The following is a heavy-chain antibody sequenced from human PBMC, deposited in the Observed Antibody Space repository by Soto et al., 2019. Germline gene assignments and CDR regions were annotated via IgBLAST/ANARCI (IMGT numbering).Heavy chain of an antibody. CDR1: GESISSSSYY. J-gene: IGHJ4*02. CDR2: IYYSGRT. V-gene: IGHV4-39*01. CDR3: ARQRTTVVTQAYFDH. Sequence: SETLSLTCIVSGESISSSSYYWGWIRQPPGKGLEWIGSIYYSGRTYYNPSFKSRVTISIDTSKNQSSLKLSSVTATDTAVYYCARQRTTVVTQAYFDHWGQGALVTVSS. D-gene: IGHD2-21*02.